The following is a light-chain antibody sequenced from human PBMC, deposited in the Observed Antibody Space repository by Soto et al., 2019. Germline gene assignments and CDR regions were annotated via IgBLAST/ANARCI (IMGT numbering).Light chain of an antibody. V-gene: IGKV1-5*03. CDR3: QHYNSYSEA. J-gene: IGKJ1*01. CDR2: KAS. CDR1: QTISSW. Sequence: DIQMTQSPSTLSGSGGDRVSITCRARQTISSWLCWYQQKPGKAPKLQIYKASTLKSGVPSRFSGSGSGTEFTLTISSLQPDDFATYYCQHYNSYSEALGQGTKVDIK.